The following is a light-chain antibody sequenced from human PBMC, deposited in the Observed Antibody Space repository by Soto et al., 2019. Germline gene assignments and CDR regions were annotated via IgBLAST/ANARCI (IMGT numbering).Light chain of an antibody. J-gene: IGKJ1*01. CDR1: QSISSW. V-gene: IGKV1-5*01. Sequence: SQMTQSPSTLSASVGDRVTITCRASQSISSWLAWYQQKPGKAPKLLIYDASSLESGVPSRFSGSGSGTEFTLTISSLQPDDFATYYCQQYNSYWTFGQGTKV. CDR3: QQYNSYWT. CDR2: DAS.